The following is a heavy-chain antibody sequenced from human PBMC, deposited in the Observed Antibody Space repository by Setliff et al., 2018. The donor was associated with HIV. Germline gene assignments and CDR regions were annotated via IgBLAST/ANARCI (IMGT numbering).Heavy chain of an antibody. V-gene: IGHV6-1*01. CDR3: ARGDGYRGNDAYYDTGLDV. Sequence: SQTLSLTCAISGDSVSSNSAAWNCIRQSPSRGLEWLGRTYYRSKWYNDYAVSVESRITINPDTSKNHFSLKLSSVTAADTAVYYCARGDGYRGNDAYYDTGLDVWGQGITVTVSS. D-gene: IGHD5-12*01. CDR1: GDSVSSNSAA. CDR2: TYYRSKWYN. J-gene: IGHJ6*02.